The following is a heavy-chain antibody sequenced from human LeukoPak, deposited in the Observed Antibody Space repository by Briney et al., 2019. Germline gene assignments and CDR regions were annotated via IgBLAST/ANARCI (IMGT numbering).Heavy chain of an antibody. Sequence: KPTETLSLACAVSSYSINNGYLWAWIRQPLGKGLEWIGSVSRSGSAYYNPSLNSRVTISVDTSKNQFSLKLSSVTAADTAVYYCAKSSYSIFDYWGQGTLVTVSS. CDR1: SYSINNGYL. CDR3: AKSSYSIFDY. J-gene: IGHJ4*02. D-gene: IGHD5-18*01. V-gene: IGHV4-38-2*01. CDR2: VSRSGSA.